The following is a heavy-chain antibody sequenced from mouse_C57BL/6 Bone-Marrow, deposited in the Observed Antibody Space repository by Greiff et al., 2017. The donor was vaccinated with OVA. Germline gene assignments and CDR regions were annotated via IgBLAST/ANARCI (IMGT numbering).Heavy chain of an antibody. CDR3: ARGDY. Sequence: VQLQQSGPGLVKPSQSLSLTCSVTGYSIPIGSYLTWLRQFPGNKLEWMGYISYDGSNNYNPSLKNRISITRDTSKNQFFLKLNSVTTEDTATYYCARGDYWGQGTTLTVSS. J-gene: IGHJ2*01. CDR1: GYSIPIGSY. CDR2: ISYDGSN. V-gene: IGHV3-6*01.